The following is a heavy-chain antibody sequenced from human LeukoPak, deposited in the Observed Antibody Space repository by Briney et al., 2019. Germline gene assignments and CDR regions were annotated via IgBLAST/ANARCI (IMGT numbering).Heavy chain of an antibody. J-gene: IGHJ4*02. CDR3: AKYCSGGNCYSGLY. CDR1: GFTFSSYA. D-gene: IGHD2-15*01. CDR2: FSSSGGST. V-gene: IGHV3-23*01. Sequence: QSGGSLRLSCAASGFTFSSYAMTWVRQAPGKGLEWVSTFSSSGGSTYYADSVKGRFTISRDSSKNTLFLQMNSPRAEDTAVYYCAKYCSGGNCYSGLYWGQGTLVTVSS.